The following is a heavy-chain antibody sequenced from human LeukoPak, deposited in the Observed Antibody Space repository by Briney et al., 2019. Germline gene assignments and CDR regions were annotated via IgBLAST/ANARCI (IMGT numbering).Heavy chain of an antibody. D-gene: IGHD3-22*01. J-gene: IGHJ4*02. V-gene: IGHV4-59*01. CDR2: IYYSGST. Sequence: SETLSLTCTVSGGSISSYYWSWIRQPPGKGLEWIGYIYYSGSTNYNPSLKSRVTISVDTSKNQFSLKLGSVTAADTAVYYCASSYYDSSGLDYWGQGTLVTVSS. CDR1: GGSISSYY. CDR3: ASSYYDSSGLDY.